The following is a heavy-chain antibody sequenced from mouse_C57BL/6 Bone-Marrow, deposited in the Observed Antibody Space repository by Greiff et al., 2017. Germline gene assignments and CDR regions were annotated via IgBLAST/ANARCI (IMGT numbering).Heavy chain of an antibody. CDR1: GFTFSSYA. CDR2: ISDGGSYT. V-gene: IGHV5-4*01. J-gene: IGHJ3*01. Sequence: DVKLVESGGGLVKPGGSLKLSCAASGFTFSSYAMSWVRQTPEKRLEWVATISDGGSYTYYPDNVKGRFTISRDNAKNNLYLQMSHLKSEDTAMYYCARDLIWFAYWGQGTLVTVSA. CDR3: ARDLIWFAY.